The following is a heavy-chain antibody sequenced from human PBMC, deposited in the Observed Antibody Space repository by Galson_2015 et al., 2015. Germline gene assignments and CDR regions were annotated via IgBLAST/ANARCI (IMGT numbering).Heavy chain of an antibody. CDR2: ISSSSTI. D-gene: IGHD4-11*01. CDR1: GFTFSSYS. V-gene: IGHV3-48*02. J-gene: IGHJ4*02. Sequence: SLRLSCAASGFTFSSYSMNWVRQAPGKGLEWVSYISSSSTIYYADSVKGRFTISRDNAKNSLYLQMNSLRDEDTAVYYCARDDRYYSNYDYWGQGTLVTVSS. CDR3: ARDDRYYSNYDY.